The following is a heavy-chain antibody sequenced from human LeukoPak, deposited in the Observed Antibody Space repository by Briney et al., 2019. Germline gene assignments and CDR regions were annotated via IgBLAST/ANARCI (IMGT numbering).Heavy chain of an antibody. CDR3: AKEINHQWLVPLDACDI. D-gene: IGHD6-19*01. CDR1: GFTFSSYW. J-gene: IGHJ3*02. Sequence: GGSLRLSCAASGFTFSSYWMSWVRQAPGKGLEWVANIRHDGSEKYDVDSVKGRFTISRDNDRNSLYLQMNSLRAEDTAVYYCAKEINHQWLVPLDACDIWGQGTMVTVSS. CDR2: IRHDGSEK. V-gene: IGHV3-7*03.